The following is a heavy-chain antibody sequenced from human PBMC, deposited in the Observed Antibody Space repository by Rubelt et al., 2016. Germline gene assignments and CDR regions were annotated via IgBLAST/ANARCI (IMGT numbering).Heavy chain of an antibody. CDR1: GFIFGSHW. CDR2: INSDGGDI. D-gene: IGHD4-11*01. V-gene: IGHV3-74*01. J-gene: IGHJ4*02. Sequence: EVQLVESGGGLVQPGGSLRLSCAASGFIFGSHWMQWVRRPGKGLVWVSRINSDGGDITYPDSVKGRFTISRDNARNTLYLQMNGLRVEDTAVYYCTRDGEPSSNQRHIDSWGQGTLVTVSS. CDR3: TRDGEPSSNQRHIDS.